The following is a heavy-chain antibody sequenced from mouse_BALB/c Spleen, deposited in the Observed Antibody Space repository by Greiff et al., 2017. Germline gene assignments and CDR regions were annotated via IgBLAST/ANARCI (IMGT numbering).Heavy chain of an antibody. Sequence: VQLQQSGAELVKPGASVKLSCTASGFNIKDTYMHWVKQRPEQGLEWIGRIDPANGNTKYDPKFQGKATITADTSSNTAYLQLSSLTSEDTAVYYCARITTVVEVYAMDYWGQGTSVTVSS. V-gene: IGHV14-3*02. CDR3: ARITTVVEVYAMDY. CDR2: IDPANGNT. CDR1: GFNIKDTY. D-gene: IGHD1-1*01. J-gene: IGHJ4*01.